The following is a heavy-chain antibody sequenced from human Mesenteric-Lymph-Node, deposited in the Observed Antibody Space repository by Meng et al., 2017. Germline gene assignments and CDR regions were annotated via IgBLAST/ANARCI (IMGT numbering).Heavy chain of an antibody. V-gene: IGHV1-46*01. CDR2: INSSGGST. CDR3: ARGLHPYYFDY. J-gene: IGHJ4*02. Sequence: ASVKVSCKASGYTFTGYYMHWVRQAPGQGLEWMGIINSSGGSTSYAQKFQGRVTMTRDTSTSTVYMELSSLRSEDAAVCYCARGLHPYYFDYWGQGTLVTVSS. CDR1: GYTFTGYY.